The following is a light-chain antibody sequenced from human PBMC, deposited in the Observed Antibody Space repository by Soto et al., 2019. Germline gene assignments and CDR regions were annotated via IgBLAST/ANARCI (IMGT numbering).Light chain of an antibody. CDR2: EVV. Sequence: QSVLTQAPSASGSLGQSVTISCTGTKDDIGVYDFVSWYQHHPGKAPRLIIYEVVQRPSGVPDRFSGSKSGNTASLTVSGLQAADEADYFWKSYAGSNTYVFGSGTKV. CDR3: KSYAGSNTYV. V-gene: IGLV2-8*01. J-gene: IGLJ1*01. CDR1: KDDIGVYDF.